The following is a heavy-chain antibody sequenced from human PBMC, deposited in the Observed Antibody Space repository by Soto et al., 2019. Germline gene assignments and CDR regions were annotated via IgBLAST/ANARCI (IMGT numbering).Heavy chain of an antibody. D-gene: IGHD5-12*01. V-gene: IGHV3-15*01. CDR2: IKSKTDGGTT. Sequence: GGSLRLSRAASGFTFSNAWMSWVRQAPGKGLEWVGRIKSKTDGGTTDYAAPVKGRFTISRDDSKNTLYLQMNSLKTEDTAVYYCTTDPGNIVATILDYWGQGTLVTVSS. CDR1: GFTFSNAW. J-gene: IGHJ4*02. CDR3: TTDPGNIVATILDY.